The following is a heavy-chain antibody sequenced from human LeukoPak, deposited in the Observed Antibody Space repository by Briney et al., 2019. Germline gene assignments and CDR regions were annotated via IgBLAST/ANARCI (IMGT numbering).Heavy chain of an antibody. D-gene: IGHD6-13*01. V-gene: IGHV3-72*01. CDR1: GFTFSDYY. CDR3: VRPQYSDSWYGY. Sequence: PGGSLRLSCAASGFTFSDYYMSWIRQAPGKGLEWVGRSRNKVNSNIIEYAASVKGRFTISRDDSKNSLYLQMSSLKTEDTAVYYCVRPQYSDSWYGYWGQGTLVTVSS. CDR2: SRNKVNSNII. J-gene: IGHJ4*02.